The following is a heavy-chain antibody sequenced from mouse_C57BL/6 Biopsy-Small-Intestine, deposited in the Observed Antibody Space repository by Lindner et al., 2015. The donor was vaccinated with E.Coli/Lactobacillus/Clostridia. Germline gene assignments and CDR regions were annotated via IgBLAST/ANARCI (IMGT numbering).Heavy chain of an antibody. CDR3: ARYWVCALDY. CDR1: GYTFSSSW. J-gene: IGHJ4*01. V-gene: IGHV1-82*01. CDR2: IYPGDGDT. Sequence: VQLQESGPELVKPGASVKISCKTSGYTFSSSWMTWVRQRPGKGLEWIGRIYPGDGDTNYNENFKGKATLTADRSSSTAYMQLSSLTSEDSAVYFCARYWVCALDYWGQGTSVTVSS.